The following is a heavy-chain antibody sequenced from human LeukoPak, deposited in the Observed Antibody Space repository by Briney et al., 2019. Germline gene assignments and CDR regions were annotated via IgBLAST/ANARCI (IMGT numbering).Heavy chain of an antibody. J-gene: IGHJ4*02. CDR3: ARDEVGGPLKY. Sequence: GGSLRLSCVGSAFTLSNYWMSWVRQAPGKGLEWVANIREGGSEKKYVDSVKGRFTISRDNAKDSLDLQMSSLRVEDTAMYYCARDEVGGPLKYWGQGTLATVSS. CDR2: IREGGSEK. CDR1: AFTLSNYW. D-gene: IGHD6-6*01. V-gene: IGHV3-7*01.